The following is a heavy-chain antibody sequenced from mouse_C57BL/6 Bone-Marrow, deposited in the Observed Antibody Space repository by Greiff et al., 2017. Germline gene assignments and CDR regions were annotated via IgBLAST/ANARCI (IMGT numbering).Heavy chain of an antibody. J-gene: IGHJ1*03. D-gene: IGHD4-1*01. CDR1: GYTFTDYY. CDR3: ARSEPGTSAWYFDV. Sequence: EVQLQQSGPVLVKPGASVKMSCKASGYTFTDYYMNWVKQSHGKSLEWIGVINPYNGGTSYNQKFKGKATLTVDKSSSTAYMELNSLTSEDSAVYYCARSEPGTSAWYFDVWGTGTTVTVSS. V-gene: IGHV1-19*01. CDR2: INPYNGGT.